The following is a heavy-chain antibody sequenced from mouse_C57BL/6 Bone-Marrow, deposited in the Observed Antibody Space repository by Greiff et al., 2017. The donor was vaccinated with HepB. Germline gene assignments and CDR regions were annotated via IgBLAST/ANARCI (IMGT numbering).Heavy chain of an antibody. Sequence: VKLMESGAELARPGASVKMSCKASGYTFTSYTMHWVKQRPGQGLEWIGYINPSSGYTKYNQKFKDKATLTADKSSSTAYMQLSSLTSEDSAVHYCARGGFDYWGQGTTLTVSS. CDR1: GYTFTSYT. V-gene: IGHV1-4*01. J-gene: IGHJ2*01. CDR2: INPSSGYT. CDR3: ARGGFDY.